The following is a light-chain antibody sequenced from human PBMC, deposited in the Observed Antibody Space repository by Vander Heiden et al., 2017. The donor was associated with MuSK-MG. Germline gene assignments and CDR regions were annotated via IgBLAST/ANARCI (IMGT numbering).Light chain of an antibody. CDR2: INN. V-gene: IGLV1-47*02. CDR1: SSNIGSNY. Sequence: QSVLPQPPSASGTHGQRVPISCSGSSSNIGSNYVYWYPQPPGTAPKLLLFINNARPSGVPDRFFGAKCGTTAAVATTWVRAEEGADYYCAAQDDNRSVGVFGGGTKLTVL. CDR3: AAQDDNRSVGV. J-gene: IGLJ3*02.